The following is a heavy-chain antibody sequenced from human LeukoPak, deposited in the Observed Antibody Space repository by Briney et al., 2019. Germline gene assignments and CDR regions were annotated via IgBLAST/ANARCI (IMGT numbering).Heavy chain of an antibody. CDR1: GFTFSSYA. CDR3: ARDGVRGVIDYYYYYMDV. Sequence: GGSLRLSCAASGFTFSSYAMHWVRQAPGKGLEWVAVISYDGSNKYYADSVKGRFTISRDNSKNTLYLQMNSLRAEDTAVYYCARDGVRGVIDYYYYYMDVWGKGTTVTISS. D-gene: IGHD3-10*01. J-gene: IGHJ6*03. CDR2: ISYDGSNK. V-gene: IGHV3-30*04.